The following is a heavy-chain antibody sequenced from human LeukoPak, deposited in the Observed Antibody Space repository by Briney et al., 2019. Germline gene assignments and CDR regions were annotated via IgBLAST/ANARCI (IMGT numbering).Heavy chain of an antibody. D-gene: IGHD4-17*01. J-gene: IGHJ4*02. CDR2: ISGRGNST. CDR1: GFSFSGYA. Sequence: GGSLRLSCAASGFSFSGYAMSWVRQAPGKGLEWVSSISGRGNSTYYADSMKGRFTISRDISKKTLYLQMNSLRAEDTAIYYCVGSTVTTFDYFEYWGQGTLVTVAS. CDR3: VGSTVTTFDYFEY. V-gene: IGHV3-23*01.